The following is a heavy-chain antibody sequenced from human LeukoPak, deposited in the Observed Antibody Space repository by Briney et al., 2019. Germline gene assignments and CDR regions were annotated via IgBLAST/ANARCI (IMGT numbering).Heavy chain of an antibody. CDR3: ARDRDSYSSSWYSNWFDP. CDR2: INSDGSST. J-gene: IGHJ5*02. Sequence: GGSLRLSCAASGFTFSSYWMHWVRQAPGKGLVWVSRINSDGSSTSYADSVKGRFTISRDNAKNTLYLQMNSLRAEDTAVYYCARDRDSYSSSWYSNWFDPWGQGTLVTVSS. CDR1: GFTFSSYW. V-gene: IGHV3-74*01. D-gene: IGHD6-13*01.